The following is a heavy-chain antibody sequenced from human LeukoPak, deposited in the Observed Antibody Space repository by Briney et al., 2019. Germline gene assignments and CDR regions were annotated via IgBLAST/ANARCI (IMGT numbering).Heavy chain of an antibody. D-gene: IGHD6-13*01. CDR2: INHSGST. J-gene: IGHJ6*03. CDR3: ARVTFPDLYSSLGGYYYYMDV. Sequence: PSETLSLTCTVSGGSISSSSYYWGWIRQPPGKGLEWIGEINHSGSTNYNPSLKSRVTISVDTSKNQFSLKLSSVTAADTAVYYCARVTFPDLYSSLGGYYYYMDVWGKGTTVTVSS. CDR1: GGSISSSSYY. V-gene: IGHV4-39*07.